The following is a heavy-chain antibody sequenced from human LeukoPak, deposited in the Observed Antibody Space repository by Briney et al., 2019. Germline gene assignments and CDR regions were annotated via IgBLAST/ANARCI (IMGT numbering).Heavy chain of an antibody. V-gene: IGHV3-21*01. CDR3: ARDKSRYCSGGSCYGWFDP. J-gene: IGHJ5*02. CDR2: ISSSSSYI. CDR1: GFTFSSYS. Sequence: GGSLRLSCAASGFTFSSYSMNWVRQAPGKGLEWVSSISSSSSYIYYADSVKGRFTISRDNAKNSLYLQVNSLRAEDTAVYYCARDKSRYCSGGSCYGWFDPWGQGTLVTVSS. D-gene: IGHD2-15*01.